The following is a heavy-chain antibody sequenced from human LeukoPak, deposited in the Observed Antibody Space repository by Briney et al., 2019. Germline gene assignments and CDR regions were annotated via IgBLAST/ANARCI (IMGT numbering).Heavy chain of an antibody. CDR1: GFTFSGSA. CDR2: IRSKANSYAT. D-gene: IGHD6-19*01. J-gene: IGHJ4*02. CDR3: TKTLSSGWCLNYFDY. Sequence: GGSLRLSCAASGFTFSGSAMHWVRQASGKGLEWVGRIRSKANSYATAYAASVKGRFTISRDDSKNTAYLQMNSLKTEDTAVYYCTKTLSSGWCLNYFDYWGQGTLVTVSS. V-gene: IGHV3-73*01.